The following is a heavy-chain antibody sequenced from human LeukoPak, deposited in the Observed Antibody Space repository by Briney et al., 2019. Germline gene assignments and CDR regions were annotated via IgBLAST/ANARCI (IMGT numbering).Heavy chain of an antibody. D-gene: IGHD5-12*01. CDR2: IRSKTDGGTT. J-gene: IGHJ6*02. V-gene: IGHV3-15*01. Sequence: GGSLRLSCAASGFSFTNAWMSWVRQAPGKGLEWVGLIRSKTDGGTTDYAAPVKGRFTISRDDSESTLYMQMNSLKAEDTAVYYCTIDKHKWLPSSQGMDVWGQGTTVTVSS. CDR3: TIDKHKWLPSSQGMDV. CDR1: GFSFTNAW.